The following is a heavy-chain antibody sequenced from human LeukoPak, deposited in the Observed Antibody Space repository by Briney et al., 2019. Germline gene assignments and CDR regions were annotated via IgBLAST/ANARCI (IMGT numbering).Heavy chain of an antibody. Sequence: PSETQSLTCTVSGGSIGSYYWSWIRQPAGKGLEWIGRIYTSGGTVYNPSLKSRVTISVDTSKNQFSLKLSSVTAADTAVYYCARGVWFGDRGEYYCNGMGVLAQGTTVSVSS. CDR1: GGSIGSYY. CDR2: IYTSGGT. D-gene: IGHD3-10*01. CDR3: ARGVWFGDRGEYYCNGMGV. V-gene: IGHV4-4*07. J-gene: IGHJ6*02.